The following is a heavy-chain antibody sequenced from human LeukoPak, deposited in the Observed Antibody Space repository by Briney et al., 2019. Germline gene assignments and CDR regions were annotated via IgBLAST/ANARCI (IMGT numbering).Heavy chain of an antibody. J-gene: IGHJ4*02. CDR1: GFTFSNYW. D-gene: IGHD3-22*01. Sequence: GGSLRLSCAASGFTFSNYWMHWVRQVPGKGLVWVSRIKSDGSSTTYADSVKGRFTISRDNAKNTLYLQMNSLRAEDTAVYYCARANPDYYYDTSGSGGFDYWGQGTLVTVSS. V-gene: IGHV3-74*01. CDR3: ARANPDYYYDTSGSGGFDY. CDR2: IKSDGSST.